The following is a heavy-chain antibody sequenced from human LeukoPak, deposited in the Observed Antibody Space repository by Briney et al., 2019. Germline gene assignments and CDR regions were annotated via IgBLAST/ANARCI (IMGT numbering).Heavy chain of an antibody. Sequence: GGSLRLSCAASGFTFSSYAMHWVRQAPGKGLEWVAVISYDGSNKYYADSVKGRFTISRDNSKNTLYLQMNSLRAEDTAVYYCARVRAVRAPYGMDVWGQGTTVTVSS. D-gene: IGHD3-10*01. CDR1: GFTFSSYA. V-gene: IGHV3-30-3*01. CDR2: ISYDGSNK. CDR3: ARVRAVRAPYGMDV. J-gene: IGHJ6*02.